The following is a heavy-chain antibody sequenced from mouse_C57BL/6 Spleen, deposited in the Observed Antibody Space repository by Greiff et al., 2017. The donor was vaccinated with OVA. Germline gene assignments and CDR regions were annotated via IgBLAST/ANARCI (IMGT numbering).Heavy chain of an antibody. D-gene: IGHD1-1*01. CDR1: GYTFTDYE. CDR3: SGVTTVGGFAY. CDR2: IDPETGGT. Sequence: QVQLQQSGAELVRPGASVTLSCKASGYTFTDYEMHWVKQTPVHGLEWIGAIDPETGGTDYNQKFKGKAILTADKSSSTAYMERRSLTSEDSAVYYCSGVTTVGGFAYWGQGTLVTVSA. V-gene: IGHV1-15*01. J-gene: IGHJ3*01.